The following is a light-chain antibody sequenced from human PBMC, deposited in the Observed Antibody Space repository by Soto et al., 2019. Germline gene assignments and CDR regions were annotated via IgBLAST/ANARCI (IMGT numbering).Light chain of an antibody. CDR3: QHYTHWPLT. Sequence: EIVMTQSPATLYVSPGERATLSCRASHSVSTRLAWYQQKPGQAPRLLIYGASTRATRLPARFSGSGSGTEFTLTISSLQSEDFAVYYCQHYTHWPLTFGGGNKVEIK. V-gene: IGKV3-15*01. J-gene: IGKJ4*01. CDR2: GAS. CDR1: HSVSTR.